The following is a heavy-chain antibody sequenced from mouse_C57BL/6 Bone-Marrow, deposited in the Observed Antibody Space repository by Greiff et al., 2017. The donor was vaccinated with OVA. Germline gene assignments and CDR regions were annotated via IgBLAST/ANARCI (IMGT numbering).Heavy chain of an antibody. CDR1: GFTFSDYY. Sequence: EVQRVESEGGLVQPGSSMKLSCTASGFTFSDYYMAWVRQVPEKGLEWVANINYDGSSTYYLDSLKSRFIISRDNAKNILYLQMSSLKSEDTATYYCARDYYGPYAMDYWGQGTSVTVSS. D-gene: IGHD1-1*01. J-gene: IGHJ4*01. CDR2: INYDGSST. CDR3: ARDYYGPYAMDY. V-gene: IGHV5-16*01.